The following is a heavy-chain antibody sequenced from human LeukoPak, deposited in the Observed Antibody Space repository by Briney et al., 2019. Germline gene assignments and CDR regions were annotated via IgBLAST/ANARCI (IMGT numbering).Heavy chain of an antibody. CDR1: GYTFTGYY. CDR2: INPNSGGT. Sequence: GASVKVSCKASGYTFTGYYMHWVRQAPGQGLEWMGWINPNSGGTNYAQKFQGRITMTRDTSISTAYMELSGLRSDDTAVYYCARDWDLYCAFDIWGQGTMVTVSS. CDR3: ARDWDLYCAFDI. D-gene: IGHD1-26*01. J-gene: IGHJ3*02. V-gene: IGHV1-2*02.